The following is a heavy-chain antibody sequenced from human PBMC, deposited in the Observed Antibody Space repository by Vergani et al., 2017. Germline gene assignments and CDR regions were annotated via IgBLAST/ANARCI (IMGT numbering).Heavy chain of an antibody. V-gene: IGHV3-9*01. CDR1: GFTFDDYA. D-gene: IGHD2-2*01. J-gene: IGHJ4*02. CDR3: ARGVQRPDVVVPAAISWGFDY. Sequence: EVQLVESGGGLVQPGRSLRLSCAASGFTFDDYAMHWVRQAPGKGLEWVSGISWNSGSIGYADSVKGRFTISRDNAKNSLYLQMNSLRAEDTALYYCARGVQRPDVVVPAAISWGFDYWGQGTLVTVSS. CDR2: ISWNSGSI.